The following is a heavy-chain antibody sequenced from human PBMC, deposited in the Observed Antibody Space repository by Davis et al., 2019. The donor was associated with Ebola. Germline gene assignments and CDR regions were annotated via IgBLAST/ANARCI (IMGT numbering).Heavy chain of an antibody. J-gene: IGHJ5*02. D-gene: IGHD2-15*01. CDR2: ISSSGSTI. CDR1: GFTVSSNY. Sequence: GESLKISCAASGFTVSSNYMSWVRQAPGKGLEWVSYISSSGSTIYYADSVKGRFTISRDNAKNSLYLQMNSLRAEDTAVYYCARVVAVVAATRDWFDPWGQGTLVTVSS. CDR3: ARVVAVVAATRDWFDP. V-gene: IGHV3-11*01.